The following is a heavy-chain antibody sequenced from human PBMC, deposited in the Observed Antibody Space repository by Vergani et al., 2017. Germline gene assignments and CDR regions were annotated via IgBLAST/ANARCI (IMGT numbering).Heavy chain of an antibody. CDR2: IIPIFGPA. J-gene: IGHJ6*03. D-gene: IGHD3-10*01. Sequence: QVQLVQSGAEVKKPGASVKVSCKASGYTFTGHYMHWVRPAPGQGLEWMGGIIPIFGPANYAQKFQGRVTITADKSTSTAYMELRSLRSDDTAVYYCARDYGSGSYYPYLDYYCYYYRDVWGKGTTVTVSS. CDR3: ARDYGSGSYYPYLDYYCYYYRDV. CDR1: GYTFTGHY. V-gene: IGHV1-69*06.